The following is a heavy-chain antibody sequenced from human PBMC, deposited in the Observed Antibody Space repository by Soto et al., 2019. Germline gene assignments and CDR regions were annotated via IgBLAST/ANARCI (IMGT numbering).Heavy chain of an antibody. CDR1: GGSFSGYY. D-gene: IGHD2-15*01. Sequence: SETLSLTSAGYGGSFSGYYWSWIRQTPGKGLEWLGEINHRGSTNYNPSLKSRVTISVDTYSTQFSLKLSSVTAADTAVYYCAREDAPQCFTKGYYGMDVWGQVTTVTVSS. J-gene: IGHJ6*02. CDR2: INHRGST. CDR3: AREDAPQCFTKGYYGMDV. V-gene: IGHV4-34*01.